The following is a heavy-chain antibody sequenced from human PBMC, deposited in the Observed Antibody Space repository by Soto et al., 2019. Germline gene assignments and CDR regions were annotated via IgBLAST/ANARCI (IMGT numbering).Heavy chain of an antibody. V-gene: IGHV1-2*02. Sequence: ASVKVSCKASGYTFTGYYMHWVRQAPGQGLEWMGWINPNSGGTNYAQKFQGRVTMTRDTSISTAYMELSRLRSDDTAVYYCAREDNWNYGSFDYWGQGNLVTVSS. CDR3: AREDNWNYGSFDY. D-gene: IGHD1-7*01. CDR1: GYTFTGYY. CDR2: INPNSGGT. J-gene: IGHJ4*02.